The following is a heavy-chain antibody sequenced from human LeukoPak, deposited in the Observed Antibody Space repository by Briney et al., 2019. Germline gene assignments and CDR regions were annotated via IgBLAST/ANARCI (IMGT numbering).Heavy chain of an antibody. Sequence: GESLKISCKGSGYRFTDYWIAWVLQMPGKGLEWMVIIYPGDSDSRYSPSFQGQVTFSADKSISTAYLQWSSLKASDTAMYYCARHVQGATDYWGQGTLVTVSS. J-gene: IGHJ4*02. CDR2: IYPGDSDS. D-gene: IGHD5-12*01. V-gene: IGHV5-51*01. CDR1: GYRFTDYW. CDR3: ARHVQGATDY.